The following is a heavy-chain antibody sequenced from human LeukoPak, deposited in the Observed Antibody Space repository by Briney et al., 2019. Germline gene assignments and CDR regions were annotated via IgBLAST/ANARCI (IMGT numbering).Heavy chain of an antibody. D-gene: IGHD6-19*01. CDR1: GGTFSSYA. CDR3: ASRTPSGIAVAGSIDY. Sequence: SVKVSCKASGGTFSSYAIRWVRQAPGQGLEWMGRIIPIFGTANYAQKFQGRVTITADKSTSTAYMELSSLRSEDTAVYYCASRTPSGIAVAGSIDYWGQGTLVTVSS. J-gene: IGHJ4*02. CDR2: IIPIFGTA. V-gene: IGHV1-69*06.